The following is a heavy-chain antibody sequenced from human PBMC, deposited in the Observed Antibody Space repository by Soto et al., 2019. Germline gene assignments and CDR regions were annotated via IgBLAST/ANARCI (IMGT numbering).Heavy chain of an antibody. CDR2: ISAYNGNT. Sequence: QVQLVQSGAEVKKPGASVKVSCKASGYTFTSYGISWVRQAPGQGLEWVGWISAYNGNTNYAQKLQGRVTMTTDTSTSTAYMELRSLRSDDTAVYYCARVNLEDSATMIARKGADYWGQGTLVTVSS. J-gene: IGHJ4*02. V-gene: IGHV1-18*01. CDR1: GYTFTSYG. CDR3: ARVNLEDSATMIARKGADY. D-gene: IGHD3-22*01.